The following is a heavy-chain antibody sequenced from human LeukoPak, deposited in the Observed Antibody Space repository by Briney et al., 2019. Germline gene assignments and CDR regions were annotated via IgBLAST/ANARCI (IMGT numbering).Heavy chain of an antibody. CDR3: ARGSIVVVNCDY. Sequence: SVKVSCKASGGTFSSYAISWVRQAPGQGLEWMGRIIPIFGTANYAQRFQGRVTITTDESTSTAYMELSSLRSEDTAVYYCARGSIVVVNCDYWGQGTLVTVSS. CDR1: GGTFSSYA. D-gene: IGHD3-22*01. V-gene: IGHV1-69*05. CDR2: IIPIFGTA. J-gene: IGHJ4*02.